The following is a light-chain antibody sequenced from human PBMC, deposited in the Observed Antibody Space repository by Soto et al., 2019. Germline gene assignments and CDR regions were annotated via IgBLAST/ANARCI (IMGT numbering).Light chain of an antibody. V-gene: IGKV3-20*01. CDR3: QQYGSSPWT. J-gene: IGKJ1*01. CDR1: QTIRSNY. CDR2: GAS. Sequence: ETVLTQSPGTLSLSPGERATLSCRASQTIRSNYLAWYRQTPGQAPRLLIYGASNRATGIADRFSGSGSGTDFTLIISRLEPEDFASYYCQQYGSSPWTFGQGTKVEIK.